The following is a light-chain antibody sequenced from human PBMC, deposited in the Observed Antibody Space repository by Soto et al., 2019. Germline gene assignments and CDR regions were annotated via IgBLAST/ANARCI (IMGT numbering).Light chain of an antibody. J-gene: IGLJ2*01. Sequence: QTVVTQPPSASGSPGQSVTISCTGTSSDVGGYNYVSWYQHHPGKAPRLILYEVSKRPSGVPDRFSGSKSGNTASLTVSGLQTEDEADYYCTSYAGSLPVVFGGGTQLTVL. CDR2: EVS. V-gene: IGLV2-8*01. CDR1: SSDVGGYNY. CDR3: TSYAGSLPVV.